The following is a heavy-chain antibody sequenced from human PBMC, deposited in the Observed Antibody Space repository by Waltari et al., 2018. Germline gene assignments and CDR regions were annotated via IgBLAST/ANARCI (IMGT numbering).Heavy chain of an antibody. J-gene: IGHJ4*02. CDR3: ARRVWSGYSLDY. Sequence: QVQLQESGPGLVKPSETLSLTYTVSGGSISSHYWSWIRQPPGKGLEWIGYIYYSGSTNYNPSLKSRVTISVDTSKNQFSLKLSSVTAADTAVYYCARRVWSGYSLDYWGQGTLVTVSS. CDR1: GGSISSHY. CDR2: IYYSGST. D-gene: IGHD5-12*01. V-gene: IGHV4-59*11.